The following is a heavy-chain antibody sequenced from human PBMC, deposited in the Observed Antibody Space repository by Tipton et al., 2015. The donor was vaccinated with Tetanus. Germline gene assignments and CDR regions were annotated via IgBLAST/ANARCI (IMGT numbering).Heavy chain of an antibody. J-gene: IGHJ4*02. CDR2: IFYSGNS. D-gene: IGHD2-8*01. V-gene: IGHV4-59*02. CDR1: GDSGSRHY. Sequence: LRLSCSVSGDSGSRHYRSWIRQPPGKALEWIGDIFYSGNSISNPSFRSRVTMSVDTPRTLFSLTLIAVTAADTAVYFCARGLIDDFLGSRIYFDSWGPGTLVTVSS. CDR3: ARGLIDDFLGSRIYFDS.